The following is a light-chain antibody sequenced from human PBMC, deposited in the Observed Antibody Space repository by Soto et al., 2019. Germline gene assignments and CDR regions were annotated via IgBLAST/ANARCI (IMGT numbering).Light chain of an antibody. J-gene: IGKJ5*01. V-gene: IGKV3-15*01. Sequence: ETVMTQSPGTLSVSLGERATLSCRASQSVSIHLAWYQQKPGQAPRLLIYDTSTRATGIPARFSGSGSGTEFTLTISSLQSEDFAVYYCQQYSNWPPITFGQGTRLGL. CDR2: DTS. CDR3: QQYSNWPPIT. CDR1: QSVSIH.